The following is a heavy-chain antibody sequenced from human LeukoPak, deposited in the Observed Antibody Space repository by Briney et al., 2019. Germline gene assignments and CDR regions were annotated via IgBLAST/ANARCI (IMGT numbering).Heavy chain of an antibody. CDR3: ARGSSSIWFDP. J-gene: IGHJ5*02. CDR2: IYYGGST. V-gene: IGHV4-59*01. Sequence: SETLSLTCTVSGGSISSYYWSWIRQPPGKGLEWIGYIYYGGSTNYNPSLKSRVTISVDTSKNQFSLKLSSVTAADTAVYYCARGSSSIWFDPWGQGTLVTVSS. D-gene: IGHD6-6*01. CDR1: GGSISSYY.